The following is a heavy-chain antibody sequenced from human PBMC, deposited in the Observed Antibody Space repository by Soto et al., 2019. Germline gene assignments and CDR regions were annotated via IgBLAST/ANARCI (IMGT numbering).Heavy chain of an antibody. CDR1: GFTFNSYG. J-gene: IGHJ6*02. CDR3: AMLGGWSGGSNDMDV. Sequence: GGSLRLSCAASGFTFNSYGIHWVRQAPGKGLEWVAVISHDGSKTNYADSVKGRVTISRDNSKDTVYLQMNSLRAEDTAVYYCAMLGGWSGGSNDMDVWGQGTTVTVSS. CDR2: ISHDGSKT. D-gene: IGHD6-19*01. V-gene: IGHV3-30*03.